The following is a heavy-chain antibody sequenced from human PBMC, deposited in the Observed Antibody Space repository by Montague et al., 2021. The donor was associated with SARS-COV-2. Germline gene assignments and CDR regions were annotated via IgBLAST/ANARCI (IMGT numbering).Heavy chain of an antibody. Sequence: SETLSLTCAVYGGSFSGYYWSWIRQPPGKGLEWIGEINHSGSTNYNPPLKSRVTISVDTSKNQFSLKLSSVTAADTAVYYCAREFRTYGYGGQYWYFDLWGRGTLVTVSS. CDR3: AREFRTYGYGGQYWYFDL. CDR1: GGSFSGYY. D-gene: IGHD3-10*01. J-gene: IGHJ2*01. CDR2: INHSGST. V-gene: IGHV4-34*01.